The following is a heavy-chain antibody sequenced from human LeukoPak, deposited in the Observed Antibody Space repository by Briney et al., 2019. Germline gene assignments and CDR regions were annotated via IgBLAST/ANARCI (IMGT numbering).Heavy chain of an antibody. CDR3: AGDLWMEAVGNYDYYYGMDV. CDR1: GYTFTSYG. CDR2: ISAYNGNT. J-gene: IGHJ6*04. V-gene: IGHV1-18*04. Sequence: ASVKVSCKASGYTFTSYGISWVRQAPGQGLEWMGWISAYNGNTNYAQKLQGRVTMTTNTPTSTAYMELRSLRSDDTAVYDCAGDLWMEAVGNYDYYYGMDVWGKETTLTVSS. D-gene: IGHD6-19*01.